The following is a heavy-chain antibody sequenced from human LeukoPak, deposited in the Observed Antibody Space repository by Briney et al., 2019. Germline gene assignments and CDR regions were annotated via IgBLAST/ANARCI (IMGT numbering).Heavy chain of an antibody. CDR3: ARLIVVVPAAMRDGMDV. D-gene: IGHD2-2*01. Sequence: SETLSLTCTVSGGPISSGGYYWSWIRQHPGKGLEWIGYIYYSGSTYYNPSLKSRVTISVDTSKNQFSLKLSSVTAADTAVHYCARLIVVVPAAMRDGMDVWGKGTTVTVSS. V-gene: IGHV4-31*03. CDR2: IYYSGST. CDR1: GGPISSGGYY. J-gene: IGHJ6*04.